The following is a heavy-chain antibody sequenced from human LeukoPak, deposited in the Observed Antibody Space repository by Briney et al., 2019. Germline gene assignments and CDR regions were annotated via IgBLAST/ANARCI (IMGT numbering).Heavy chain of an antibody. V-gene: IGHV1-2*02. Sequence: ASVKVSCKASGYTFTDYYLHWVRQAPGQGLEWMGWINPNSGGTKYAQKFQGRVTMTRDTSISTAYMELSRLRSDGTAVYYCARVGCTNINCLNWFDPWGQGTLAIVSS. CDR1: GYTFTDYY. CDR2: INPNSGGT. D-gene: IGHD2-8*01. CDR3: ARVGCTNINCLNWFDP. J-gene: IGHJ5*02.